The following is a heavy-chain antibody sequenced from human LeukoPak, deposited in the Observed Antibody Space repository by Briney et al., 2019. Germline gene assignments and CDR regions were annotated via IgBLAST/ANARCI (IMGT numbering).Heavy chain of an antibody. Sequence: SETLSLTCTVSGGSISSSIYYWGWIRQPPGKGLEWIGSIHYSGSTYYNPSLKTRVTISLATSKNQFSLKLTPVTAADTALYYCASGFGRFGELLPLGYWGQGILVTVSS. V-gene: IGHV4-39*07. J-gene: IGHJ4*02. CDR3: ASGFGRFGELLPLGY. CDR2: IHYSGST. CDR1: GGSISSSIYY. D-gene: IGHD3-10*01.